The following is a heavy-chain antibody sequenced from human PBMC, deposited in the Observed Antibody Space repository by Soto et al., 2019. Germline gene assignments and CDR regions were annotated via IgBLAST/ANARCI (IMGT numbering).Heavy chain of an antibody. CDR1: GFTFSRYS. CDR2: IDSSSKTI. V-gene: IGHV3-48*02. Sequence: EVQLVESGGGLVQPGGSLRVSCAASGFTFSRYSMNWVRQAPGKGLEWLSYIDSSSKTIYYADSVKGRFIISRDNAKNSLYLQMNSLRDEDTAVYHCARGGVATIFGDSWGQETLVTVSS. D-gene: IGHD5-12*01. CDR3: ARGGVATIFGDS. J-gene: IGHJ4*02.